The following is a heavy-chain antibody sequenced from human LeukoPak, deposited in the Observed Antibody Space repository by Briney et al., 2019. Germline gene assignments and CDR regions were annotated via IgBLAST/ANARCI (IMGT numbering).Heavy chain of an antibody. Sequence: SETLSLTCAVYGGSFSGYYWSWIRQPPGKGLEWTGEINHSGSTNYNPSLKSRVTISVDTSKNQFSLKLSSVTAADTAVYYCARAQEYYYDSSGYQEVWGQGTLVTVSS. CDR1: GGSFSGYY. CDR2: INHSGST. D-gene: IGHD3-22*01. CDR3: ARAQEYYYDSSGYQEV. J-gene: IGHJ4*02. V-gene: IGHV4-34*01.